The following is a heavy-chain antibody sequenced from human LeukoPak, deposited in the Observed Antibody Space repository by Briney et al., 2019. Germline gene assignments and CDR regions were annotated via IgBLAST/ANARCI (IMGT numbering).Heavy chain of an antibody. D-gene: IGHD3-9*01. V-gene: IGHV3-15*07. CDR3: ARDWYHAFGF. CDR2: IKSKSAGGTT. CDR1: GFTFTNTW. J-gene: IGHJ3*01. Sequence: PGGSLRLSCAASGFTFTNTWMNWVRQAPGKGLEWVGRIKSKSAGGTTDYAAPVKGRFTISRDDSKNTLYLQMNSLKTEDTAVYYCARDWYHAFGFWGQGTMVTVSS.